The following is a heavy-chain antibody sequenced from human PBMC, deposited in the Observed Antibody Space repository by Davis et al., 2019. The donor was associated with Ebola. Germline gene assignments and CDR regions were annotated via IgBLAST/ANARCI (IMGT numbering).Heavy chain of an antibody. Sequence: ASVKVSCKASGYTFISYYMHWVRQAPGQGLEWMGIINPSGGSTSYAQKFQGRVTMTRDTSTSTVYMELSSLRSEDTAVYYCATFFEMATTFIDYWGQGTLVTVSS. CDR1: GYTFISYY. CDR3: ATFFEMATTFIDY. J-gene: IGHJ4*02. CDR2: INPSGGST. V-gene: IGHV1-46*01. D-gene: IGHD5-24*01.